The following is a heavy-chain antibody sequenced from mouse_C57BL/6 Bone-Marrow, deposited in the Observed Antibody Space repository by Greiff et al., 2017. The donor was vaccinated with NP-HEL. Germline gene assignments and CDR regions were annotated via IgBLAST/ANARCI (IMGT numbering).Heavy chain of an antibody. CDR1: GYSFTSYY. D-gene: IGHD2-4*01. CDR3: SRLRPYYYAMDY. Sequence: VQLQQSGPELVKPGASVKISCKASGYSFTSYYIHWVKQRPGQGLEWIGWIYPGSGNTKYNEKFKGKATLTADTSSSTAYMQLSSLTSEDAAVYYCSRLRPYYYAMDYWGQGTSVTVSS. CDR2: IYPGSGNT. V-gene: IGHV1-66*01. J-gene: IGHJ4*01.